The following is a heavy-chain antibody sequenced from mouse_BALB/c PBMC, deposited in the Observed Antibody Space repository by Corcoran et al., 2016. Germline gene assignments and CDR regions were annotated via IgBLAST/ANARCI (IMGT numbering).Heavy chain of an antibody. CDR1: GSTFPEYT. CDR2: INPNNGGT. D-gene: IGHD2-2*01. CDR3: GRYGYDGLFDY. J-gene: IGHJ2*01. Sequence: EVQLQQAGPELVKPGASVKISGKPSGSTFPEYTMHWVKQRHGKSLEGIGGINPNNGGTSSNQKFKGKATLTVDKSSSTAYMERRSLTSEDSAVYYWGRYGYDGLFDYWGQGTALTVSS. V-gene: IGHV1-18*01.